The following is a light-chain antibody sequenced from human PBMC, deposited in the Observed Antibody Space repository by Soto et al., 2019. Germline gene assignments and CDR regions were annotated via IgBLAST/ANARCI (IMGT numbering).Light chain of an antibody. CDR1: SSDIGGYDY. CDR2: DVN. J-gene: IGLJ2*01. Sequence: QSALTQPASVSGSPGQSITLSCTGTSSDIGGYDYVYWYQRHPGKAPKLIIYDVNNRPSGVSNRFSGSKSGNPASLTISGLQAEDEADYYCTSYASGSSPVVFGGGTKLTVL. V-gene: IGLV2-14*01. CDR3: TSYASGSSPVV.